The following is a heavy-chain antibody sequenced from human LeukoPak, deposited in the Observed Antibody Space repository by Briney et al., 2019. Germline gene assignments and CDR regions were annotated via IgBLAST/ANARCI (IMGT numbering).Heavy chain of an antibody. CDR1: GGSISTYY. J-gene: IGHJ3*02. D-gene: IGHD4-23*01. Sequence: KPSETLSLTCTVSGGSISTYYWTWIRQPAGKGLEWIGRIYTSGSTNYNPSLKSRVTMSVDTSKNQFSLKLSSVTAADTAVYYCAREIMSDYGGNTDAFDIWGQGTMVTVSS. CDR2: IYTSGST. CDR3: AREIMSDYGGNTDAFDI. V-gene: IGHV4-4*07.